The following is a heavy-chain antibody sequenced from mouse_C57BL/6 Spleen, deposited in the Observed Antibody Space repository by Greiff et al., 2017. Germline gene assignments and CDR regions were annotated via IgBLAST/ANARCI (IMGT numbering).Heavy chain of an antibody. CDR3: ARGDYGSEPFDY. D-gene: IGHD1-1*01. V-gene: IGHV1-50*01. CDR1: GYTFTSYW. J-gene: IGHJ2*01. CDR2: IDPSDSYT. Sequence: QVQLQQPGAELVKPGASVKLSCKASGYTFTSYWMQWVKQRPGQGLEWIGEIDPSDSYTNYNQKFKGKATLTVDTSSSTAYMQLSSLTSEDSAVYYCARGDYGSEPFDYWGQGTTLTVSS.